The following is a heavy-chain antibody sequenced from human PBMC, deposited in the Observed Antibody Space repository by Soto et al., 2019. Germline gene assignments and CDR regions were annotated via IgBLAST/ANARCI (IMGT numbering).Heavy chain of an antibody. CDR3: ARDSCSGGSCWHFDY. CDR1: GFTFSSYS. J-gene: IGHJ4*02. D-gene: IGHD2-15*01. Sequence: GGSLRLSCAASGFTFSSYSMNWVRQAPGKGLEWVSYISSSSSTIYYADSVKGRFTISRDNAKNSLYLQMNSLRAEDTAVYYCARDSCSGGSCWHFDYWGQGTLVTVSS. V-gene: IGHV3-48*01. CDR2: ISSSSSTI.